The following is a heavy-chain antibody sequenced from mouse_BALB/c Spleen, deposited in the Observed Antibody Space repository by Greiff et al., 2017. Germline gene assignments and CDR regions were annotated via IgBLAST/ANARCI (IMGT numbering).Heavy chain of an antibody. D-gene: IGHD1-1*01. Sequence: VQLQQSGPSLVKPSQTLSLTCSVTGDSITSGYWNWIRKFPGNKLEYMGYISYSGSTYYNPSLKSRISITRDTSKNQYYLQLNSVTTEDTATYYCAHYYGSSLSYWYFDVWGAGTTVTVSS. CDR1: GDSITSGY. J-gene: IGHJ1*01. CDR2: ISYSGST. V-gene: IGHV3-8*02. CDR3: AHYYGSSLSYWYFDV.